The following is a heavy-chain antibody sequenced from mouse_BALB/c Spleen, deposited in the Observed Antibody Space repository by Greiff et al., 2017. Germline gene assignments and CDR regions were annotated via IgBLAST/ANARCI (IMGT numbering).Heavy chain of an antibody. CDR2: IDPSDSYT. D-gene: IGHD2-4*01. V-gene: IGHV1S127*01. Sequence: VQLQQPGAELVKPGASVKMSCKASGYTFTSYWMHWVKQRPGQGLEWIGVIDPSDSYTSYNQKFKGKATLTVDTSSSTAYMQLSSLTSEDSAVYYCTRSEDDYDGGWFAYWGQGTLVTVSA. J-gene: IGHJ3*01. CDR1: GYTFTSYW. CDR3: TRSEDDYDGGWFAY.